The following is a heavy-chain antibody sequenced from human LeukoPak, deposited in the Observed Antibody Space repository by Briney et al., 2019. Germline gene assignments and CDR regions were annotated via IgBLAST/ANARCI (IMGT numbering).Heavy chain of an antibody. CDR1: GFTFSNYA. V-gene: IGHV3-23*01. J-gene: IGHJ4*02. Sequence: GGSLRLSCAASGFTFSNYAMNWVRQAPGKGLEWVSAISSSGGSTYHADSVKGRFTISRDNSKNTLYLQMNSLRAEDTAVYYCAKEPAKWELQYYFDYWGQGTLVTVSS. CDR3: AKEPAKWELQYYFDY. CDR2: ISSSGGST. D-gene: IGHD1-26*01.